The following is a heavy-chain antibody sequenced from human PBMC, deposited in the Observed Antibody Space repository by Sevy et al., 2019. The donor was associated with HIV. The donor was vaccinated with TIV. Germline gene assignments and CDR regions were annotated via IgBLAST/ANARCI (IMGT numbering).Heavy chain of an antibody. CDR3: ARGGQRFDY. V-gene: IGHV3-7*01. D-gene: IGHD6-25*01. Sequence: GGSLRLSCVASGFTFSSYWMSWVRQAPGKGLEWVANIKQDGSERYYLDSVKGRFTISRDNAKNSLYLQMDSLRAEDTAVYYCARGGQRFDYWGQGTLVTVSS. CDR2: IKQDGSER. J-gene: IGHJ4*02. CDR1: GFTFSSYW.